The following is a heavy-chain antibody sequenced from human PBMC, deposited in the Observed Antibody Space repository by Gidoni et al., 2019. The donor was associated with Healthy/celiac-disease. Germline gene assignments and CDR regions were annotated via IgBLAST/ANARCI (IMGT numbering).Heavy chain of an antibody. Sequence: QVQLVESGGGVVQPGRSLRLSCAASGFTVSRHGMLWVRQAPGKGLEWVAVIWYDGSNKYYADSVKGRFTISRDNSKNTLYLQMNSLRAEDTAVYYCAREYYDFWSGYNSYYYYGMDVWGQGTTVTVSS. CDR2: IWYDGSNK. J-gene: IGHJ6*02. D-gene: IGHD3-3*01. V-gene: IGHV3-33*01. CDR3: AREYYDFWSGYNSYYYYGMDV. CDR1: GFTVSRHG.